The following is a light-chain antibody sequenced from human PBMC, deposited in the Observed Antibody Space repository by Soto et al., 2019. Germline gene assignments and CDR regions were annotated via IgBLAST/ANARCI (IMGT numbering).Light chain of an antibody. CDR3: QQVNTYT. V-gene: IGKV1-9*01. J-gene: IGKJ3*01. CDR1: LGISTY. Sequence: DIQLTQSPSFLSASVGDRVTITCRASLGISTYLAWYQQKPGKAPKLLIYAASTLQSGVPSRFSGSGSGTEFTLTISSLQPEDFATYYCQQVNTYTFGPGTKVDIK. CDR2: AAS.